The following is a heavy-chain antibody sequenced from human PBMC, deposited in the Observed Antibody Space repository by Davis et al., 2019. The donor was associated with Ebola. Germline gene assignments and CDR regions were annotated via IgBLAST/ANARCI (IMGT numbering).Heavy chain of an antibody. D-gene: IGHD3-10*01. CDR3: ARGNRVYSYGSGNYFNWFDP. V-gene: IGHV1-8*01. CDR2: MNPNNGDT. Sequence: ASVKVSCKASEYTFINFDINWVRQAPGQGLEWMGWMNPNNGDTGYAPKFQGRVTMTRNTSINSAYMELSSLTSEDTAVYYCARGNRVYSYGSGNYFNWFDPWGQGTLVTVSS. J-gene: IGHJ5*02. CDR1: EYTFINFD.